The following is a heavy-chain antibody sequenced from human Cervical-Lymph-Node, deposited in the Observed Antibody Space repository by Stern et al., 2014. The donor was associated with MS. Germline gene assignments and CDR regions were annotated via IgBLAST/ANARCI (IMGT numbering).Heavy chain of an antibody. CDR1: GFTFSSYA. Sequence: VQLVESGGGVVQPGRSLRLSCAASGFTFSSYAMHWVRQAPGKGLERVAVISYDGSNKYYADSVKGRFTISRDNSKNTLYLQMNSLRAEDTAVYYCARDRSYGLFDYWGQGTLVTVSS. CDR3: ARDRSYGLFDY. CDR2: ISYDGSNK. V-gene: IGHV3-30*01. D-gene: IGHD5-18*01. J-gene: IGHJ4*02.